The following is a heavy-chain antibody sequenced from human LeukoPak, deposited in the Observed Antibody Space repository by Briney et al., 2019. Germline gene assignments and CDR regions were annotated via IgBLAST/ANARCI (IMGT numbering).Heavy chain of an antibody. CDR2: ISWNSGSI. V-gene: IGHV3-9*01. CDR3: AKDKGYGSGSYQQYYFDY. CDR1: GFTFDDYA. D-gene: IGHD3-10*01. J-gene: IGHJ4*02. Sequence: PGGSLRLSCAASGFTFDDYAMHWVRQAPGKGLEWVSGISWNSGSIGYADSVKGRFTISRDNAKNSLYLQMNSLRAEDTALYYCAKDKGYGSGSYQQYYFDYWGQGTLVTVSS.